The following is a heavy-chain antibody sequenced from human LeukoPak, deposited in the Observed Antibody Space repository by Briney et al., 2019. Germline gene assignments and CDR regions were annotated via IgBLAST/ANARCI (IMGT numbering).Heavy chain of an antibody. D-gene: IGHD6-19*01. CDR3: ARGYSSGWYVGYYYYGMDV. J-gene: IGHJ6*02. V-gene: IGHV4-4*07. Sequence: SETLSLTCTVSGGSISSYYWSWIRQPAGKGLEWIGRIYTSGRTNYNPSLKSRVTMSVDTSKNQFSLKLSSVTTADTAVYYCARGYSSGWYVGYYYYGMDVWGQGTTVTVSS. CDR1: GGSISSYY. CDR2: IYTSGRT.